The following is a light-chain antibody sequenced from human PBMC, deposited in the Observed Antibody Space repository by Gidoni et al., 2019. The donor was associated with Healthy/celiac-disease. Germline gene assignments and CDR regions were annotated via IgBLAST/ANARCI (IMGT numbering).Light chain of an antibody. CDR2: LGS. CDR3: MQALQTPPT. CDR1: QSLLHSNGYNY. Sequence: DIVMTQSPLSLPVTPGEPASISCSSSQSLLHSNGYNYLDWYLQKRGQSPQLLIYLGSNRASGVPDRFSGSGSGTDFTLKISRVEAEDVGVYYCMQALQTPPTFGQGTKVEIK. J-gene: IGKJ1*01. V-gene: IGKV2-28*01.